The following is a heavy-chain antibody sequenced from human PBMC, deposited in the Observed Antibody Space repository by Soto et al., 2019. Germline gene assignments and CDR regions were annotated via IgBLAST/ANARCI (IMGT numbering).Heavy chain of an antibody. CDR1: RGTFSSYA. CDR3: ARVSGYGGNSGYRYYYYGMDV. V-gene: IGHV1-69*01. D-gene: IGHD5-12*01. J-gene: IGHJ6*02. CDR2: IIPIFGTA. Sequence: QVQLVQSGAEVKKPGSSVKVSCKASRGTFSSYAISWVRQAPGQGLEWMGGIIPIFGTANYAQKFQGRVTITADESTSTAYMELSSLRSEDTAVYYCARVSGYGGNSGYRYYYYGMDVWGQGTTVTVSS.